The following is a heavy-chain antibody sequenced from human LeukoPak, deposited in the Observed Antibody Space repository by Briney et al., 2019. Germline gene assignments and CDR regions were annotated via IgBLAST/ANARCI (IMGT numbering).Heavy chain of an antibody. CDR1: GFTFSSYA. D-gene: IGHD4-23*01. Sequence: HPGGSLRLSCAASGFTFSSYAMSWVRQAPGKGLEWVSAISGSGGSTYYADSVKGRFTISRDNSKNTLYLQMNSLRAEDTAVYYCAKEGNYGGNYYYYGMDVWGQGTTVTVSS. CDR3: AKEGNYGGNYYYYGMDV. CDR2: ISGSGGST. J-gene: IGHJ6*02. V-gene: IGHV3-23*01.